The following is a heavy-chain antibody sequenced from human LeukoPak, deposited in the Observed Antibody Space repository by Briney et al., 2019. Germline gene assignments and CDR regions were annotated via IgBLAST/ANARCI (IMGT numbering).Heavy chain of an antibody. CDR1: GFTFSSYD. Sequence: GGSLRLSCEASGFTFSSYDMHWVRQATGKGLEWVSAIGTAGDTYYPGSVKGRFTISRENAKNSLYLQMNSLRAGDTAVYYCARASSWYDTPYFDYWGQGTLVTVSS. V-gene: IGHV3-13*01. J-gene: IGHJ4*02. D-gene: IGHD6-13*01. CDR2: IGTAGDT. CDR3: ARASSWYDTPYFDY.